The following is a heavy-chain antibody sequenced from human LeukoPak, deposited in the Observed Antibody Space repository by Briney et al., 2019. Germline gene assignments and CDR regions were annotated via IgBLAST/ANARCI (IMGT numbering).Heavy chain of an antibody. J-gene: IGHJ6*03. Sequence: PSETLSLTCTVSGGSISTYYWTWIRQPPGKGLEWIGYIYYSGGTNYNPSLKSRVTISVDTSKNQFSLKLSSVTAADTAVYYCARVSEGRGDAYYYYYMDVWGKGTTVTVSS. D-gene: IGHD3-10*01. CDR2: IYYSGGT. CDR3: ARVSEGRGDAYYYYYMDV. V-gene: IGHV4-59*01. CDR1: GGSISTYY.